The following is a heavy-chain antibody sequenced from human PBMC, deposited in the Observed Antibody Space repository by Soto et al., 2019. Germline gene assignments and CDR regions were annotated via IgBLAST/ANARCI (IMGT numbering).Heavy chain of an antibody. CDR2: LSASGGTV. D-gene: IGHD6-19*01. CDR3: VRDKSGWHPSFDY. CDR1: GFTFRDSY. Sequence: QVQLVESGGGLVKPGGSLRLSCAVSGFTFRDSYMYWIRQAPGKGLEWVAYLSASGGTVDYADSVKGRFTISRDDAKKSLFLQMNSLRADDTAVYYCVRDKSGWHPSFDYWGQGTLVTVSS. V-gene: IGHV3-11*01. J-gene: IGHJ4*02.